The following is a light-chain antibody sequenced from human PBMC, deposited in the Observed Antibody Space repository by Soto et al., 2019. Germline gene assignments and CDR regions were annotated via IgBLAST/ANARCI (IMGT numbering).Light chain of an antibody. Sequence: DIVMTQSPDSLAVSLGERATIKSKSSQSVLYSSNNKNYLAWYQQKPGQPPKLLIYWASTRESGVPDRFSGSGSGTDFTLTISSLQAEDVAVYYCQQYYSTPWTFGQGTKVEIK. J-gene: IGKJ1*01. CDR1: QSVLYSSNNKNY. CDR3: QQYYSTPWT. CDR2: WAS. V-gene: IGKV4-1*01.